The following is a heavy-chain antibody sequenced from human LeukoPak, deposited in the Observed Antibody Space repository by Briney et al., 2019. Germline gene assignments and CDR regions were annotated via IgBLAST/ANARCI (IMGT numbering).Heavy chain of an antibody. V-gene: IGHV4-59*08. J-gene: IGHJ6*02. CDR2: IYYSGST. CDR3: ARQREYCSGGSCYGAYYYGMGV. D-gene: IGHD2-15*01. CDR1: GGSISSYY. Sequence: SETLSLTCTVSGGSISSYYWSWIRQPPGKGLEWIGYIYYSGSTNYNPSLKSRVAISVDTSKNQFSLKLSSVTAADTAVYYCARQREYCSGGSCYGAYYYGMGVWGQGTTVTVSS.